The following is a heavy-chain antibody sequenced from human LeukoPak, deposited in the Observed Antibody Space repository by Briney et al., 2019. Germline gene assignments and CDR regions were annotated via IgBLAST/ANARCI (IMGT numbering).Heavy chain of an antibody. CDR3: ARDSHNWNYGRVWVFDY. V-gene: IGHV1-3*01. J-gene: IGHJ4*02. CDR1: GYTFTSYA. CDR2: INAGNGNT. D-gene: IGHD1-7*01. Sequence: ASVEVSCKASGYTFTSYAMHWVRQAPGQRLEWMGWINAGNGNTKYSQKFQGRVTITRDTSANTAYMELSSLRSEDTAVYYCARDSHNWNYGRVWVFDYWGQGTLVTVSS.